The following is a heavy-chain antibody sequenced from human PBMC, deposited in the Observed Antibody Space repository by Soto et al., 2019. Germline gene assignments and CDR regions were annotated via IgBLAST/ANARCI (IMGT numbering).Heavy chain of an antibody. Sequence: RRLSCAASGFTFSSYAMSWVRQAPGKGLQWVAFIWPDGGNKYYAESVKGRFTISRDNSKNSVYPQMNNVRDEDTAVYYCARDGDANSGFGKDYWGQGTLVTVSS. V-gene: IGHV3-33*08. CDR1: GFTFSSYA. CDR3: ARDGDANSGFGKDY. D-gene: IGHD3-16*01. CDR2: IWPDGGNK. J-gene: IGHJ4*02.